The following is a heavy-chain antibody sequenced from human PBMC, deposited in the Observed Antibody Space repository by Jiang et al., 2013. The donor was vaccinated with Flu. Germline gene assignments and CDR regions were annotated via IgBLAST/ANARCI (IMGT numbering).Heavy chain of an antibody. V-gene: IGHV4-39*01. D-gene: IGHD6-19*01. Sequence: SSSAYYWGWIRQPPGTWPGVDSDAFYSGNTYYNPSLKSRVTMSVDMYKNQFSLNLTSVTAADTAIYYCARLKGSRKYFDFWGRGSLVTVSS. J-gene: IGHJ4*02. CDR3: ARLKGSRKYFDF. CDR1: SSSAYY. CDR2: AFYSGNT.